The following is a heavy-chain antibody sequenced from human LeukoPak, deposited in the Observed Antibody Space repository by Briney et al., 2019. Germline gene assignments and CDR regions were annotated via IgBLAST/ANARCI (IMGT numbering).Heavy chain of an antibody. CDR2: VNHSGST. CDR1: GGSFSGYY. D-gene: IGHD3-3*01. J-gene: IGHJ3*02. V-gene: IGHV4-34*01. Sequence: SETLSLTCAVYGGSFSGYYWSWIRQPPGKGLEWIGEVNHSGSTNYNPSLKSRVTISVDTSKNQFSLKLSSVTAADTAVYYCARVRRSARDAFDIWGQGTMVTVSS. CDR3: ARVRRSARDAFDI.